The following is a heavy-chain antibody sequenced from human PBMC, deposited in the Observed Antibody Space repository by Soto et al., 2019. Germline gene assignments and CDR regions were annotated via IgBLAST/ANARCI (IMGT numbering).Heavy chain of an antibody. Sequence: GGSLRLSCAASGFTVSSNYMSWVRQAPGKGLEWVSVIYSGGSTYYADSVKGRFTISRDNSKNTLYLQMNSLRAEDTAVYYCASLAPLYCGGDCYRAGGWFDPWGQGTMVTVYS. D-gene: IGHD2-21*02. J-gene: IGHJ5*02. CDR1: GFTVSSNY. V-gene: IGHV3-53*01. CDR3: ASLAPLYCGGDCYRAGGWFDP. CDR2: IYSGGST.